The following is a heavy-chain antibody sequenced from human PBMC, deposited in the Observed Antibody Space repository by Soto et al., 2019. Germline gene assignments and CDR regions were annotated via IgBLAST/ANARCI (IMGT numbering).Heavy chain of an antibody. CDR3: ARESEDLTSNFDY. CDR1: GFTFTRYS. J-gene: IGHJ4*02. V-gene: IGHV3-21*01. Sequence: EVQLVESGGGLVKPGGSLRLSCAASGFTFTRYSMNWVRQAPGKGLEWVSSISSTTNYIYYADSMKGRFTVSRDNAKNSVYLDMNSLSDEDTAVYYCARESEDLTSNFDYWGQGTLGTVSS. CDR2: ISSTTNYI.